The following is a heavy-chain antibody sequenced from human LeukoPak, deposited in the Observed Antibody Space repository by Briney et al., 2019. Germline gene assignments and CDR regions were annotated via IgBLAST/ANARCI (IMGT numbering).Heavy chain of an antibody. CDR3: ARVRSGYSHENYFDY. D-gene: IGHD5-18*01. J-gene: IGHJ4*02. CDR2: ISGSGSTI. Sequence: LSLTCAVSGYSISSGYYWGWIRQPPGKGLEWVSYISGSGSTIYYADSVKGRFTISRDNAKDSLYLQMNSLRAEDTAVYYCARVRSGYSHENYFDYWGQGTLVTVSS. CDR1: GYSISSGYY. V-gene: IGHV3-11*04.